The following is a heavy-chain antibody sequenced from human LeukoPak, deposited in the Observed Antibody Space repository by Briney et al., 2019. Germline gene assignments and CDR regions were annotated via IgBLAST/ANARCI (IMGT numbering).Heavy chain of an antibody. CDR2: IWYDGNNK. CDR3: ARRHFDAFDI. CDR1: GFTFSTYT. J-gene: IGHJ3*02. V-gene: IGHV3-33*08. Sequence: GRSLRLSCAASGFTFSTYTMSWVRQAPGKGLEWVAVIWYDGNNKFYADSVKGRFTISRDNSKNTLYLQMDSLTAEDTAVYYCARRHFDAFDIWGQGTVVTVSS.